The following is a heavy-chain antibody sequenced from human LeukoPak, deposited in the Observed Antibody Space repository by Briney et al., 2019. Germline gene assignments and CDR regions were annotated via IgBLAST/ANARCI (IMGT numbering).Heavy chain of an antibody. D-gene: IGHD3-3*01. CDR1: GFTFSSYS. Sequence: GGSLRLSYAASGFTFSSYSMNWVRQAPGKGLEWVSSISSSSSYIYYADSVKGRFTISRDNAKNSLYLQMNSLRAEDTAVYYCARDSLLYYDFWSGNSYDAFDIWGQGTMVTVSS. CDR3: ARDSLLYYDFWSGNSYDAFDI. V-gene: IGHV3-21*01. CDR2: ISSSSSYI. J-gene: IGHJ3*02.